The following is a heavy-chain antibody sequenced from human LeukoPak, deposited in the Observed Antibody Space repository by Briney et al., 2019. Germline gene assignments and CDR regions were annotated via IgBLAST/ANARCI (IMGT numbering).Heavy chain of an antibody. CDR3: ARDRAGAFDI. J-gene: IGHJ3*02. V-gene: IGHV1-2*02. CDR2: INPNSGGT. CDR1: GYTFTSNY. Sequence: GASVKVSCKAFGYTFTSNYMHWVRQAPGQGLEWMGWINPNSGGTNYAQKFQGRVTMTRDTSISTAYMELSRLRSDDTAVYYCARDRAGAFDIWGQGTMVTVSS.